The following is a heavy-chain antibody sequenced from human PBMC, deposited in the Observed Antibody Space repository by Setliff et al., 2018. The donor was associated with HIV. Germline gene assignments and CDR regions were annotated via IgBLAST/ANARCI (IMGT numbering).Heavy chain of an antibody. CDR2: IYTSGST. CDR3: AKVSLGLPMV. CDR1: GGSISSGRNY. D-gene: IGHD2-2*01. Sequence: PSETLSLTCTVSGGSISSGRNYWSWIRQTAGKGLEWIGRIYTSGSTNYNPSLKSRVTISVDTSKNQVSLKLSSVTAADTAVYYCAKVSLGLPMVWGQGTKVTVSS. V-gene: IGHV4-61*02. J-gene: IGHJ3*01.